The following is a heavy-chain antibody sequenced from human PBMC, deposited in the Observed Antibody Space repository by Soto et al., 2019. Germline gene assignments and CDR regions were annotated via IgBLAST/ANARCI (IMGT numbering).Heavy chain of an antibody. CDR3: ARAVGCSAASDFYSFGH. Sequence: PGEALEISCKGSGYDSTHYWIAWVRQTPGKGLEWMGVIYPGDSDTKYSPSLQGQVTNSADKSIDTAYLQRIGLKASDTAIYYCARAVGCSAASDFYSFGHWGQGTLVTVSS. D-gene: IGHD3-3*01. J-gene: IGHJ4*02. CDR1: GYDSTHYW. V-gene: IGHV5-51*01. CDR2: IYPGDSDT.